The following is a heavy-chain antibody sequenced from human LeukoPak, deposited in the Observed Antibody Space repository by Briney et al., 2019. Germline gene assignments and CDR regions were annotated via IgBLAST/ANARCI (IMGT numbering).Heavy chain of an antibody. CDR3: ARGQRRYFDWYYY. V-gene: IGHV4-34*01. Sequence: SSETLSLTCAVYGGSFSGYYWSWIRQPPGKGLEWIGEINHSGSTNYNPSLKSRVTISVDTCKNQFSLKLSSVTAADTAVYYCARGQRRYFDWYYYWGQGTLVTVSS. CDR2: INHSGST. D-gene: IGHD3-9*01. CDR1: GGSFSGYY. J-gene: IGHJ4*02.